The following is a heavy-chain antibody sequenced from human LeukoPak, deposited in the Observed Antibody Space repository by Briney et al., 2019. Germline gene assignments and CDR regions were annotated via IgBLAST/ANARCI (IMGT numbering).Heavy chain of an antibody. CDR2: ISGSGDYT. J-gene: IGHJ4*02. CDR3: VRDSYSSTWSGLFDY. Sequence: GGSLRLSCAASGFTFSSNAMSWVRQAPGQGLEWVSTISGSGDYTYYADSVKGRFTISRDNSRNTLYLQMNSLRAEDTAVYYCVRDSYSSTWSGLFDYWGQGTLVTVSS. V-gene: IGHV3-23*01. D-gene: IGHD6-13*01. CDR1: GFTFSSNA.